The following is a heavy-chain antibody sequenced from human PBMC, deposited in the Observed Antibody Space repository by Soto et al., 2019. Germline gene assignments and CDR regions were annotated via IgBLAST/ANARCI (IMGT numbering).Heavy chain of an antibody. CDR1: GFPFTTVW. Sequence: EVQLVESGGGLVKPGESLRLSCVASGFPFTTVWMNWVRQAPGKGPEWLGRVKTKAEGATTDYAAPAKGRFTILRDDSINRVYLKMTSMKIEDGPLYSCTPRIRTTTDTWGRGPLVTASS. V-gene: IGHV3-15*07. J-gene: IGHJ5*02. CDR3: TPRIRTTTDT. D-gene: IGHD1-1*01. CDR2: VKTKAEGATT.